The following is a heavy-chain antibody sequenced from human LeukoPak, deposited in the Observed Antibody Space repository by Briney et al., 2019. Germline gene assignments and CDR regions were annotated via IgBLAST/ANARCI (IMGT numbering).Heavy chain of an antibody. CDR3: ARSGEIYCSGGSCCFKNWFDP. V-gene: IGHV5-10-1*01. Sequence: GESLKISCKGSGYSFTSYWISWVRQVPGKGLEWMGRIDPSDSYTNYSPSFQGHVTISADKSISTAYLQWSSLKASDTAMYYCARSGEIYCSGGSCCFKNWFDPWGQGTLVTVSS. CDR1: GYSFTSYW. D-gene: IGHD2-15*01. J-gene: IGHJ5*02. CDR2: IDPSDSYT.